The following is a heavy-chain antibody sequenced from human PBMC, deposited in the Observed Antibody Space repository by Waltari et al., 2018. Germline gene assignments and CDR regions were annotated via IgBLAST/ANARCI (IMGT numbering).Heavy chain of an antibody. Sequence: EVQLVESGGGLVQPGESRSFLGVASGFTLSSYERNWVRQVPGKGLEWLSSISSSGTTIYYADAVRGRFTISRDNAKNSLYLQMNSLRAEDTALYYCARGGGHEWGPSYWGQGTLVNVSP. V-gene: IGHV3-48*03. J-gene: IGHJ4*02. CDR1: GFTLSSYE. CDR3: ARGGGHEWGPSY. D-gene: IGHD5-12*01. CDR2: ISSSGTTI.